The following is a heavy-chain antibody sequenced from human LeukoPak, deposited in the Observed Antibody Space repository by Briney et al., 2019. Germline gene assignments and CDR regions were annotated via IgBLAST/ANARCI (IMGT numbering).Heavy chain of an antibody. D-gene: IGHD1-26*01. V-gene: IGHV4-59*08. Sequence: LSETLSLTCTVSGDSISSDYWSWIRQPPGKGLEWIGYVHYSGSTNYNPSFKSRVTISVDMSKNHFSLKLSSVTAADTAVYYCARQRGWELYYGLDVWGQGTTVTVSS. CDR3: ARQRGWELYYGLDV. CDR1: GDSISSDY. J-gene: IGHJ6*02. CDR2: VHYSGST.